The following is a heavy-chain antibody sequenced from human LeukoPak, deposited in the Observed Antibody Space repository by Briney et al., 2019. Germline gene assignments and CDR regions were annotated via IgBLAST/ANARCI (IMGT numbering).Heavy chain of an antibody. J-gene: IGHJ4*02. CDR2: ISGSGGST. CDR3: AKLSYYYDTTGYPDY. CDR1: GFTFSSYA. Sequence: TGGSLRLSCAASGFTFSSYAMSWVRQAPGKGLEWVSAISGSGGSTYYADSVKGRFTISRDNSKNTLYLQMNSLRAEDTALYYCAKLSYYYDTTGYPDYWGQGTLVIVSS. V-gene: IGHV3-23*01. D-gene: IGHD3-22*01.